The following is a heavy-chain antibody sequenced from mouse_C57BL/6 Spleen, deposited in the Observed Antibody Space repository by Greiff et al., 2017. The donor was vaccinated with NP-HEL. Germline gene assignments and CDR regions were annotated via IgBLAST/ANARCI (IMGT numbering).Heavy chain of an antibody. Sequence: VQLRQSGTELVKPGASVKLSCKASGYTFTSYWMHWVKQRPGQGLEWIGNINPSNGGTNYNEKFKSKATLTVDKSSSTAYMQLSSLTSEDSAVYYCARNYYGSSYEDYYAMDYWGQGTSVTISS. CDR3: ARNYYGSSYEDYYAMDY. V-gene: IGHV1-53*01. D-gene: IGHD1-1*01. J-gene: IGHJ4*01. CDR1: GYTFTSYW. CDR2: INPSNGGT.